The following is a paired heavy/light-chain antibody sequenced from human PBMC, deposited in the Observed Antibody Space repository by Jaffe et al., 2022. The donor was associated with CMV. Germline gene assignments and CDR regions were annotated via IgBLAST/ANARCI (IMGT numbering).Heavy chain of an antibody. CDR1: GGSISSYY. CDR2: IYYSGST. V-gene: IGHV4-59*08. J-gene: IGHJ4*02. CDR3: ARLYDYVWGSYRPHFDY. Sequence: QVQLQESGPGLVKPSETLSLTCTVSGGSISSYYWSWIRQPPGKGLEWIGYIYYSGSTNYNPSLKSRVTISVDTSKNQFSLKLSSVTAADTAVYYCARLYDYVWGSYRPHFDYWGQGTLVTVSS. D-gene: IGHD3-16*02.
Light chain of an antibody. V-gene: IGKV3-20*01. CDR1: QSVSSSY. CDR3: QQYGSSLIFT. J-gene: IGKJ3*01. CDR2: GAS. Sequence: EIVLTQSPGTLSLSPGERATLSCRASQSVSSSYLAWYQQKPGQAPRLLIYGASSRATGIPDRFSGSGSGTDFTLTISRLEPEDFAVYYCQQYGSSLIFTFGPGTKVDIK.